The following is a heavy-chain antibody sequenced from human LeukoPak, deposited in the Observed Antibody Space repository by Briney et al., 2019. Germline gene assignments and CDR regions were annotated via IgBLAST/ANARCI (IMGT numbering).Heavy chain of an antibody. CDR1: GFTFSSYA. CDR2: ISGSGDST. D-gene: IGHD1-26*01. J-gene: IGHJ4*02. V-gene: IGHV3-23*01. Sequence: PGGSLRLSCAASGFTFSSYAMSWVRQAPGKGLEWVSAISGSGDSTYYADSVKGRFTISRDNSKNTLYLQMNSLRAEDTAVYYCARDSGSYPRGRYYFDYWGQGTLVTVSS. CDR3: ARDSGSYPRGRYYFDY.